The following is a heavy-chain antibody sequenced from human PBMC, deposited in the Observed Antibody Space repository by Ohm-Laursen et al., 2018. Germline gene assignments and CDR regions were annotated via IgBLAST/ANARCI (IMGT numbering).Heavy chain of an antibody. CDR1: GFTFYSFG. J-gene: IGHJ4*02. Sequence: SLRLSCAASGFTFYSFGMHWVRQAPGKGLEWVALMSYDGSYKYYADSVKGRFTISRDNSKNTLYLQMNSLRAEDTAVYYCAKAHLKNLDYWGQGSLVTVSS. CDR2: MSYDGSYK. D-gene: IGHD1-14*01. CDR3: AKAHLKNLDY. V-gene: IGHV3-30*18.